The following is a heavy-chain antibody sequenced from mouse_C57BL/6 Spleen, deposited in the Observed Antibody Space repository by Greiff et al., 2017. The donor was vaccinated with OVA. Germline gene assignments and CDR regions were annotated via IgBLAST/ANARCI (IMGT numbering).Heavy chain of an antibody. D-gene: IGHD2-3*01. CDR1: GFTFSDYG. V-gene: IGHV5-17*01. CDR3: ARTPYDGYFSWFAY. Sequence: EVMLVESGGGLVKPGGSLKLSCAASGFTFSDYGMHWVRQAPEKGLAWVAYISSGSSTLYYADTVKGRFTISRDNAKNTLFLQMTSLRSEDTAMYYCARTPYDGYFSWFAYWGQGTLVTVSA. J-gene: IGHJ3*01. CDR2: ISSGSSTL.